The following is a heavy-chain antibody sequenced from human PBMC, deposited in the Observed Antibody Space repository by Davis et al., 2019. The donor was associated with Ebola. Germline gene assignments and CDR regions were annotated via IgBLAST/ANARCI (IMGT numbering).Heavy chain of an antibody. J-gene: IGHJ6*02. V-gene: IGHV3-15*07. Sequence: GESLKISCAASGFTFQNAWMNWVRQAPGKGLEWVGRIKSKTDGGTTDYAAPVKGRFTISRDDSKNTLYLQMNSLKTEDTAVYYCTTGFWSGYYTPYYYGMDVWGQGTTVTVSS. CDR2: IKSKTDGGTT. D-gene: IGHD3-3*01. CDR3: TTGFWSGYYTPYYYGMDV. CDR1: GFTFQNAW.